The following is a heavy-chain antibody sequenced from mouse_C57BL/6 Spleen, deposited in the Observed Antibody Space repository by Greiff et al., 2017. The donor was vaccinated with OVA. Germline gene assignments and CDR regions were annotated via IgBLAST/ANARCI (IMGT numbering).Heavy chain of an antibody. CDR2: INPGSGGT. J-gene: IGHJ4*01. CDR3: ARYRYAMDY. Sequence: QVQLQQSGAELVRPGTSVKVSCKASGYAFTNYLIEWVKQRPGQGLEWIGVINPGSGGTNYNEKFKGKATLTADKSSSTAYMQLSSLTSEDSAVYFCARYRYAMDYWGQGTSVTVSS. V-gene: IGHV1-54*01. CDR1: GYAFTNYL.